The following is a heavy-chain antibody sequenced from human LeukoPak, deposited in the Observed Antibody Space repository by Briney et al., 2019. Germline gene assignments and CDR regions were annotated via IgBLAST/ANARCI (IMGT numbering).Heavy chain of an antibody. CDR2: ISSRSNII. V-gene: IGHV3-48*01. CDR3: AKENWNRDYYYYYMDV. Sequence: PGGSLRLSCAASGFSFSTYTMNWVRQAPGKGLEWVSSISSRSNIINHADSVKGRFTLSRDNSKNTLYLQMNSLRAEDTAVYYCAKENWNRDYYYYYMDVWGKGTTVTVSS. J-gene: IGHJ6*03. CDR1: GFSFSTYT. D-gene: IGHD1-1*01.